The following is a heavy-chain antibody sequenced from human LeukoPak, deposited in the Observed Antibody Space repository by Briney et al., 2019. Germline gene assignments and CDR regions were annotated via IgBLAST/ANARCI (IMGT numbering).Heavy chain of an antibody. CDR2: IIPIFGTA. CDR1: GGTFSSYA. J-gene: IGHJ6*03. Sequence: SVRVSCKASGGTFSSYAISWVRQAPGQGLEWMGGIIPIFGTANYAQKFQGRVTITTDESTSTAYMALSSLRSEDTAVYYCARTTQAYYYYYYMDVWGKGTTVTVSS. CDR3: ARTTQAYYYYYYMDV. D-gene: IGHD1-1*01. V-gene: IGHV1-69*05.